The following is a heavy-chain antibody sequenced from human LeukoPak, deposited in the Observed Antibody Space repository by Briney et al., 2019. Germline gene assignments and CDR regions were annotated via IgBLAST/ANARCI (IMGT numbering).Heavy chain of an antibody. D-gene: IGHD3-10*01. CDR2: IYYSGST. J-gene: IGHJ3*02. CDR1: GGSISSSSYY. V-gene: IGHV4-39*01. CDR3: ARHLGSGSYYERDAFDI. Sequence: IPSETLSLTCTVSGGSISSSSYYWGWIRQPPGKGLEWIGSIYYSGSTYYNPSLKSRVTISVDTSKNQFSLKLSSVTAADTAVYYCARHLGSGSYYERDAFDIWGQGTMVTVSS.